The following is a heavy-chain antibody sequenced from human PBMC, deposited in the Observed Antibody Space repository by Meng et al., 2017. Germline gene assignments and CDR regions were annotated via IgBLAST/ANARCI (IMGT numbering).Heavy chain of an antibody. CDR3: ARGSYSFDS. Sequence: QLQLVQSGPGLVKPEQTLSLICASSGTRVPSNSAAWNWIRQSPSGGSEWLGRSYYMSKWYHDYAESVKSRISIDPDTSKNQFSLQLRSVTPEDSAVYYCARGSYSFDSWGQRTLVTVSS. J-gene: IGHJ4*02. CDR1: GTRVPSNSAA. CDR2: SYYMSKWYH. D-gene: IGHD1-26*01. V-gene: IGHV6-1*01.